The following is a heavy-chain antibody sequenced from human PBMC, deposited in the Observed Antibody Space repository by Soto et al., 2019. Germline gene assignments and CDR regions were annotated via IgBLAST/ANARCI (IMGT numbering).Heavy chain of an antibody. CDR1: GYTFTSYG. CDR3: ARDSDSSGYSDYYYYYGMDV. J-gene: IGHJ6*02. Sequence: ASVKVSCKASGYTFTSYGISWVRQAPGQGLEWMGWISAYNGNTNYAQKLQGRVTMTTDTSTSTAYMELRSLRSDDTAVYYCARDSDSSGYSDYYYYYGMDVWGQGTTVTVSS. D-gene: IGHD3-22*01. CDR2: ISAYNGNT. V-gene: IGHV1-18*01.